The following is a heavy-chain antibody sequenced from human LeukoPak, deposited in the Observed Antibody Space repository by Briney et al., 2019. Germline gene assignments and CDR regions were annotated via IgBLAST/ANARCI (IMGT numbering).Heavy chain of an antibody. J-gene: IGHJ4*02. V-gene: IGHV1-24*01. Sequence: ASVKVSCKVSGHTLTDLSTHWVRQTPGGGLEWTGGLDPEDGETIYAQKFQGRVTMTEDTSTDTAYMELSSLRSEDTAVYYCATGGIYSLLDYWGQGTLVTVSS. CDR3: ATGGIYSLLDY. CDR1: GHTLTDLS. CDR2: LDPEDGET. D-gene: IGHD1-26*01.